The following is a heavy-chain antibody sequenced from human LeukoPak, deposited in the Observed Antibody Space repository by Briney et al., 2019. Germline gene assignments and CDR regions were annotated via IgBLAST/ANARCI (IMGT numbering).Heavy chain of an antibody. J-gene: IGHJ5*02. CDR3: ARGCGGDCYTWFDP. CDR1: GGSISSYY. D-gene: IGHD2-21*02. CDR2: IYYSGST. V-gene: IGHV4-59*12. Sequence: SETLSLTCTVSGGSISSYYWSWIRQPPGKGLEWIGYIYYSGSTNYNPSLKSRVTISVDTSKNQFSLKLSSVTAADTAVYYCARGCGGDCYTWFDPWGQGTLVTVFS.